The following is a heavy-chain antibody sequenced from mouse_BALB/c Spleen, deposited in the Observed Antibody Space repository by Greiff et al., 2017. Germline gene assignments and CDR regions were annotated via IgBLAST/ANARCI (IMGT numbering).Heavy chain of an antibody. J-gene: IGHJ1*01. D-gene: IGHD2-14*01. CDR1: GFSLTSYD. V-gene: IGHV2-9-2*01. CDR2: IWTGGGT. CDR3: VRVGRYDDGAEYFDV. Sequence: VKLVESGPGLVAPSQSLSITCTVSGFSLTSYDISWIRQPPGKGLEWLGVIWTGGGTNYNSAFMSRLSISKDNSKSQVFLKMNSLQTDDTAIYYGVRVGRYDDGAEYFDVWGAGTTVTVSS.